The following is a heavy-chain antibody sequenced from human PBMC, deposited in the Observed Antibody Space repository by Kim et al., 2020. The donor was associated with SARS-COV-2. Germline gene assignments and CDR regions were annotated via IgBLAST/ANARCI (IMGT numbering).Heavy chain of an antibody. CDR2: IRGDSSAV. CDR3: ARIHFTGFYKVDY. Sequence: GGSLRLSCAASGFTFSTYSMNWVRQAPGKRLEWVSYIRGDSSAVNYADSVKGRFTISRDNAKNSLYLQMNSLRAEDTAVYYCARIHFTGFYKVDYWGQGTLVTVSS. V-gene: IGHV3-48*04. CDR1: GFTFSTYS. J-gene: IGHJ4*02. D-gene: IGHD3-9*01.